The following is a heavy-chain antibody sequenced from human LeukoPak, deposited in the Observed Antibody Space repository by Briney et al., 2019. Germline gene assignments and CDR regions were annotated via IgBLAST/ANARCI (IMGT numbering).Heavy chain of an antibody. V-gene: IGHV4-31*03. J-gene: IGHJ4*02. CDR3: AREGLVDPTFDY. CDR2: IYYSGST. Sequence: PSQTLSLTCTVSGGSISSGGYYWSWIRQHPGKGLEWIGYIYYSGSTYYNPSLKSRVTRSVDTSKNQFSLKLSSVTAADTAVYYCAREGLVDPTFDYWGQGTLVTVSS. CDR1: GGSISSGGYY. D-gene: IGHD6-19*01.